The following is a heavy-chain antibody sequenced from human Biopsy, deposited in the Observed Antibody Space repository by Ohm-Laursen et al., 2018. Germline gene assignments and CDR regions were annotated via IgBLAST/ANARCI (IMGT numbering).Heavy chain of an antibody. Sequence: SETLPLTWSVSGDSISSYYWSWIRQPPGKGLQWIGYVYYTGSTDYNPSLQSRVTISVGTSKNHFSLRLRSVTPADTAIYYCARDRGYYSDRTVPGYFDLWGRGTLVTVSS. V-gene: IGHV4-59*01. CDR3: ARDRGYYSDRTVPGYFDL. J-gene: IGHJ2*01. D-gene: IGHD3-22*01. CDR1: GDSISSYY. CDR2: VYYTGST.